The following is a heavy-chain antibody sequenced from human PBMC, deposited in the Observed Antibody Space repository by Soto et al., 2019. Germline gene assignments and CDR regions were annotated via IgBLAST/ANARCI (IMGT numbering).Heavy chain of an antibody. J-gene: IGHJ4*02. Sequence: QVQLVQSGAEVKKPGASMKVSCKASGYIFTGYHMHWVRQAPGQGLEWMGWINPNTGGTNFAQKFQGRVTMTRDTSISTAYMELSRLRSHDTAVYFCARERGYCSGGTCAFDSWGQGTLVTVSS. CDR2: INPNTGGT. CDR3: ARERGYCSGGTCAFDS. D-gene: IGHD2-15*01. CDR1: GYIFTGYH. V-gene: IGHV1-2*02.